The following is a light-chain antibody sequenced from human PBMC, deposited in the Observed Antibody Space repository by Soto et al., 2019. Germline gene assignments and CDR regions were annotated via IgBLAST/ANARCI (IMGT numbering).Light chain of an antibody. CDR2: GAS. CDR3: QQYNNWPPLI. J-gene: IGKJ4*01. Sequence: EIVMTQSPATLSVSPGERATLSCRASQSVSSNLAWYQQKPGQAPRLLIYGASTRATGIPARFSGCGSGTEFTLTISRLQSEDFAVYYGQQYNNWPPLIFGGGTKVEIK. V-gene: IGKV3-15*01. CDR1: QSVSSN.